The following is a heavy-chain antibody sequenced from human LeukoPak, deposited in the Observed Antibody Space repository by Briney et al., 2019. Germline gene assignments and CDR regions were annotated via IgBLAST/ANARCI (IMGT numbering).Heavy chain of an antibody. CDR1: GFTFSSYS. V-gene: IGHV3-48*01. J-gene: IGHJ4*02. D-gene: IGHD3-22*01. Sequence: PGGSLRLSCAASGFTFSSYSMNWVRQAPGKGLEWVSYISSSSSTIYYADSVKGRFTISRDNAKNSLYLQMNSLRAEDTAVYYCARDCAPAPMIVVVRPLCYWGQGTLVTVSS. CDR3: ARDCAPAPMIVVVRPLCY. CDR2: ISSSSSTI.